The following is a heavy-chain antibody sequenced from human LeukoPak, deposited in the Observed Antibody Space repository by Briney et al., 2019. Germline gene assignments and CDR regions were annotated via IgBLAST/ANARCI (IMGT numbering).Heavy chain of an antibody. CDR3: ASGLVRAGTENY. CDR1: GYTFTGYY. CDR2: INPSSGGT. D-gene: IGHD2-2*01. Sequence: ASVKVSCKASGYTFTGYYMHWVRQAPGQGLEWMGWINPSSGGTNYSQKFQGRVTMTRDTSISTAYMELSRLRSDDTAVYYCASGLVRAGTENYWGQGTLVTVSS. J-gene: IGHJ4*02. V-gene: IGHV1-2*02.